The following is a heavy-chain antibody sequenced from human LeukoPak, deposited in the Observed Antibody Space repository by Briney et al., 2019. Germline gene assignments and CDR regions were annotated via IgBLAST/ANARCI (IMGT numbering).Heavy chain of an antibody. D-gene: IGHD3-22*01. V-gene: IGHV3-66*01. CDR2: IYSGGST. CDR3: ARKHYYDSSGFFPPMDY. CDR1: EFTVSSNS. Sequence: GGSLRLSCAASEFTVSSNSMSWVRQAPGKGLEWVSVIYSGGSTFYADSVKGRFTISRDNSKNTLYLQMNSLRAEDTAVYYCARKHYYDSSGFFPPMDYWGQGTLVTVSS. J-gene: IGHJ4*02.